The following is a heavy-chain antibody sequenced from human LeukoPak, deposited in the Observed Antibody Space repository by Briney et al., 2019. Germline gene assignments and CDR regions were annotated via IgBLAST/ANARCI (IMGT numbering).Heavy chain of an antibody. CDR2: ISWNSGSI. CDR1: GFTFDDYA. J-gene: IGHJ6*02. CDR3: ANSIAAAGGYYYGMDV. V-gene: IGHV3-9*01. D-gene: IGHD6-13*01. Sequence: GGSLRLSCAASGFTFDDYAMHWVRQAPGKGLEWVSGISWNSGSIGYADSVKGRFTISRDNAKNSLYMQMNSLRAEDTALYYCANSIAAAGGYYYGMDVWGQETTVTVSS.